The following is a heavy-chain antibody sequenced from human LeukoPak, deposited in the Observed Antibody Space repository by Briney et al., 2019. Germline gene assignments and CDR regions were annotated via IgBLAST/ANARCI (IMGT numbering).Heavy chain of an antibody. Sequence: GGSLRLSCAASGFTFSNYWMNWLRQAPGKGLEWVANIKQDGSEKYYVDSVKGRFTISRDDAKNSLYLQMNSLRVEDTALYYCARDPGDHDYWGQGILVTVSS. CDR2: IKQDGSEK. J-gene: IGHJ4*02. CDR3: ARDPGDHDY. D-gene: IGHD3-10*01. V-gene: IGHV3-7*01. CDR1: GFTFSNYW.